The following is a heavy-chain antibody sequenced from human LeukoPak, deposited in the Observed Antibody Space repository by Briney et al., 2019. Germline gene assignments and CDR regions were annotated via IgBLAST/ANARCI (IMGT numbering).Heavy chain of an antibody. D-gene: IGHD3-16*01. Sequence: GGSLRRSCAGSGFTVSNNYMSWVRQAPGKGMQWGSVIYSGDNTYYVESVKGRFTISRDNSKNALFLQMNRLRAEDTAVYYCAGRRVLDASFDYWGQGTLVTVSS. CDR2: IYSGDNT. J-gene: IGHJ4*02. CDR1: GFTVSNNY. V-gene: IGHV3-66*02. CDR3: AGRRVLDASFDY.